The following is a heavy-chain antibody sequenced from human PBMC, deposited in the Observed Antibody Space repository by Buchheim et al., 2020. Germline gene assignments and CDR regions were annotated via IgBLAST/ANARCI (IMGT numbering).Heavy chain of an antibody. D-gene: IGHD3-10*01. CDR2: ISSSGGTI. Sequence: QVQLVESGGGLVKPGGSLRLSCAAPGFTFSDYYMSWIRQAPGKGLDWVSHISSSGGTIYYADSVKGRLTISRDNAKNSLYLHINSLRAENTAVYYCAREGRHGGSYFFDFWGQGTL. CDR3: AREGRHGGSYFFDF. V-gene: IGHV3-11*01. CDR1: GFTFSDYY. J-gene: IGHJ4*02.